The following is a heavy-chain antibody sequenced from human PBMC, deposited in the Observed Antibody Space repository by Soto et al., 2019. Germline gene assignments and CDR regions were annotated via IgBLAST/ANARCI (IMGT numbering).Heavy chain of an antibody. D-gene: IGHD2-2*01. CDR1: GFTYSAYY. CDR3: ASLNWEVPATGP. V-gene: IGHV3-7*03. J-gene: IGHJ4*02. Sequence: SLRLSCSGSGFTYSAYYMNWVRQSPGKGLEWVANIKDDGTKTFYADSVRGRFTISRDNAKNSLYLQMNSLRAEDTAVYYCASLNWEVPATGPWGRGTLVTVSS. CDR2: IKDDGTKT.